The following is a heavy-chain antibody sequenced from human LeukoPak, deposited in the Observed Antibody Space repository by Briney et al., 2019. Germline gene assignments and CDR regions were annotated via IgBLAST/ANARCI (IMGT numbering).Heavy chain of an antibody. CDR2: IAYDGSSE. J-gene: IGHJ4*02. CDR1: GFTFSNAW. V-gene: IGHV3-30*03. CDR3: ARESNYGDYVS. D-gene: IGHD4-17*01. Sequence: PGGSLRLSCAASGFTFSNAWMSWVRQAPGKGLEWVAVIAYDGSSEYYADSVKGRFTISRDNSKNTLYLQMNSLRVDDTAMYYCARESNYGDYVSWGQGTLVTVSS.